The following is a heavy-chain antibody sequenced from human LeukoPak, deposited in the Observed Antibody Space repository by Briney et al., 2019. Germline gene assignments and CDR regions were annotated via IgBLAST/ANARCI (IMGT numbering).Heavy chain of an antibody. CDR1: GGSISSYF. CDR2: IYYSGST. V-gene: IGHV4-59*01. J-gene: IGHJ4*02. Sequence: SETLSLTCTVSGGSISSYFWSWVRQPPGKGLEWIGYIYYSGSTNYNPSLKSRVTISVDTSKNQFSLKLSSVTAADTAVYYCASSRGYSYGHFDYWGQGTLVTVSS. D-gene: IGHD5-18*01. CDR3: ASSRGYSYGHFDY.